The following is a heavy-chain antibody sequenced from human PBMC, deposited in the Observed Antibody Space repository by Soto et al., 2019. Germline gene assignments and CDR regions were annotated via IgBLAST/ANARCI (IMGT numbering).Heavy chain of an antibody. CDR3: ARKGYTYRISVLDG. CDR2: INPIDAST. J-gene: IGHJ6*02. Sequence: QAHLEQSGTEVKNPGASVKVSCKASGYAFTNYYMHWVRQTPGQGLEWVGVINPIDASTRYTQKFQDIVTLTPDTSTISVYLELSSLKSFDTAVYYFARKGYTYRISVLDGWGQGTTVIVSS. CDR1: GYAFTNYY. V-gene: IGHV1-46*01. D-gene: IGHD5-18*01.